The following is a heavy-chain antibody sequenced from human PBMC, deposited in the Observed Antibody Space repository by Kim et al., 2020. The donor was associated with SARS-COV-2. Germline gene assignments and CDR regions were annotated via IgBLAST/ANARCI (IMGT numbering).Heavy chain of an antibody. CDR2: INAGNGNT. Sequence: ASVKVSCKASGYTFTSYAMHWVRQAPGQRLEWMRWINAGNGNTKYSQKFQGRVTITRDTSASTAYMELSSLRSEDTAVYYCATYYYDSSGYYGAFDYWGQGNLVTVSS. CDR3: ATYYYDSSGYYGAFDY. D-gene: IGHD3-22*01. CDR1: GYTFTSYA. J-gene: IGHJ4*02. V-gene: IGHV1-3*01.